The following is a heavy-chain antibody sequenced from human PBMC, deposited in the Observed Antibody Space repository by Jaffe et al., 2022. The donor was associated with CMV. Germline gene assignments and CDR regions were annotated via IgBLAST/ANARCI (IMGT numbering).Heavy chain of an antibody. D-gene: IGHD6-19*01. CDR1: GFTFSSYA. V-gene: IGHV3-23*01. Sequence: EVQLLESGGGLVQPGGSLRLSCAASGFTFSSYAMSWVRQAPGKGLEWVSAISGSGGSTYYADSVKGRFTISRDNSKNTLYLQMNSLRAEDTAVYYCAKILSGWSDQDATIYYYYYGMDVWGQGTTVTVSS. CDR2: ISGSGGST. J-gene: IGHJ6*02. CDR3: AKILSGWSDQDATIYYYYYGMDV.